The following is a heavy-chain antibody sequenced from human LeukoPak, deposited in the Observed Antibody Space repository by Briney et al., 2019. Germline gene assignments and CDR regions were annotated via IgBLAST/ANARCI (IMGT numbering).Heavy chain of an antibody. J-gene: IGHJ5*02. CDR1: GYTFTRYY. D-gene: IGHD3-3*02. V-gene: IGHV1-46*01. Sequence: ASVKDSCKASGYTFTRYYMHWVRQAPGQGLEWMGIINPSGGSTSYAQKFQGRVTMTRDTSTSTVYMELSSLRSEDTAVYYCARVMLAPWSLFDPWGQGTLVTVSS. CDR2: INPSGGST. CDR3: ARVMLAPWSLFDP.